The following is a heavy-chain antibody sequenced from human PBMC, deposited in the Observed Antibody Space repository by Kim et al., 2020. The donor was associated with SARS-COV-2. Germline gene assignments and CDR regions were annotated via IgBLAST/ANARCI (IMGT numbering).Heavy chain of an antibody. J-gene: IGHJ6*01. Sequence: ASVTVSCKTSGYSFNSYDINWVRQASGQGLEWMGWMNPYIGNTGYAHKLQGRVTLTWDTSISTAYMELSSLRSDDTAVYYCARRGASCYSDRTVCYYGM. D-gene: IGHD3-10*01. CDR2: MNPYIGNT. CDR1: GYSFNSYD. CDR3: ARRGASCYSDRTVCYYGM. V-gene: IGHV1-8*01.